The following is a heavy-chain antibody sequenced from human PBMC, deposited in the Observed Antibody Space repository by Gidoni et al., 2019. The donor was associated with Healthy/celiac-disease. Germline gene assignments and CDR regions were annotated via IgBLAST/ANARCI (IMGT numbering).Heavy chain of an antibody. CDR2: IDWNSGSI. CDR1: GFSFADYA. J-gene: IGHJ6*02. CDR3: VKSRGPYYHYYGVDV. Sequence: EVQLVESWGGLVQSGRSLRLSCAASGFSFADYAMHWVRQGPGKGLEWVSGIDWNSGSIDYADSAKGRFTISRDNAKNSLFLQMNSLRVEDTALYYCVKSRGPYYHYYGVDVWGPGTTVTVSS. V-gene: IGHV3-9*01.